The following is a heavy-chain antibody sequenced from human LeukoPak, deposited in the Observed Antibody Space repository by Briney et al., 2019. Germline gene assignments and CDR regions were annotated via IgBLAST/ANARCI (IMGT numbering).Heavy chain of an antibody. CDR2: IWYDGSNK. Sequence: GGSLRLSCAASGFTFSSYAMHWVRQAPGKGLEWVAVIWYDGSNKYYADSVKGRFTISRDNSKNTLYLQMNSLRAEDTAVYYCARRKRIAAAGSPPYYYYGMDVWGQGTTVTVSS. D-gene: IGHD6-13*01. V-gene: IGHV3-33*08. CDR1: GFTFSSYA. J-gene: IGHJ6*02. CDR3: ARRKRIAAAGSPPYYYYGMDV.